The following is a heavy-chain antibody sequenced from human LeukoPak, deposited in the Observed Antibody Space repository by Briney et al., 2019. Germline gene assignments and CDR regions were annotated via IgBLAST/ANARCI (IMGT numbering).Heavy chain of an antibody. Sequence: GGSLRLSCEVSGFTLSVFGMHWLRQAPGKGLEWVAVIASDGNDKHLADSVKGRFTISRDNSRNTLYLQMNSLRTEDTAVYYCAKDGAMAAAGYYFDYWGQGTPVTVSS. CDR1: GFTLSVFG. CDR3: AKDGAMAAAGYYFDY. J-gene: IGHJ4*02. V-gene: IGHV3-30*18. D-gene: IGHD6-13*01. CDR2: IASDGNDK.